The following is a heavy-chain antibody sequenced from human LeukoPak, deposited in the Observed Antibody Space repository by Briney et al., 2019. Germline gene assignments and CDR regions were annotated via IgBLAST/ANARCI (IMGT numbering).Heavy chain of an antibody. CDR1: LVSISSSNSY. V-gene: IGHV4-39*01. J-gene: IGHJ4*02. CDR3: SRQTGSGLFILP. CDR2: IYYSGNT. Sequence: SETLSLTCTVSLVSISSSNSYWGWISQPPGKGLEWLGSIYYSGNTYYNASLKSQVSISIDTSKNQFSLRLTSVTAADTAVDYCSRQTGSGLFILPGGQGTLVTVSS. D-gene: IGHD3/OR15-3a*01.